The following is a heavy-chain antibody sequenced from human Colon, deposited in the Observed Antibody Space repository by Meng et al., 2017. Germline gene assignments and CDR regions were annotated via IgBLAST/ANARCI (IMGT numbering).Heavy chain of an antibody. CDR1: GDSVSSSNW. V-gene: IGHV4-4*02. CDR3: ARKFTIRGPGANWLDP. D-gene: IGHD5-24*01. Sequence: GPLSGSGPGLVKPAGCLSRPCVVAGDSVSSSNWWTWVRQPPGKGLEWIGEIHHGGSTNYNPSLKSRVTISIDKSKNQFSLTLNSLTAADTAVYYCARKFTIRGPGANWLDPWGQGTLVTVSS. J-gene: IGHJ5*02. CDR2: IHHGGST.